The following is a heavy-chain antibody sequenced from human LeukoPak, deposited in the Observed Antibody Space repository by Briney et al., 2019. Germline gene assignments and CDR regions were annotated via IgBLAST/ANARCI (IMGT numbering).Heavy chain of an antibody. D-gene: IGHD6-6*01. CDR1: GGTFTSYT. V-gene: IGHV1-69*02. CDR2: IIPILGIA. Sequence: SVKVSCKASGGTFTSYTISWVRQAPGQGLGWMGRIIPILGIANYAQKFQGRVTITADKSTSTAYMELSSLRSEDTAVYYCSIASVAVDRSVDYWGQGTLVTVSS. CDR3: SIASVAVDRSVDY. J-gene: IGHJ4*02.